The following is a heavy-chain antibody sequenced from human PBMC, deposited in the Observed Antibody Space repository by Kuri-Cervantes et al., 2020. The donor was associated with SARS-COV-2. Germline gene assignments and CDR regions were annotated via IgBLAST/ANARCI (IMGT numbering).Heavy chain of an antibody. V-gene: IGHV1-46*01. CDR3: ARGKRMVRYSTTLLGHDSYYYYMNV. D-gene: IGHD3-10*01. J-gene: IGHJ6*03. CDR2: INPSGGST. CDR1: GYTFTSYY. Sequence: ASVKVSCKASGYTFTSYYMHWVRQAPGQGLEWMGIINPSGGSTSYAQKFQGRVTMTRDTSTSTVYMELSSLRSEDTAVYYCARGKRMVRYSTTLLGHDSYYYYMNVWAKGPS.